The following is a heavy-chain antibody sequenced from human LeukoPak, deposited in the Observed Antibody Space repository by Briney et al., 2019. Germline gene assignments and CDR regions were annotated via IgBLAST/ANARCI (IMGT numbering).Heavy chain of an antibody. D-gene: IGHD6-13*01. Sequence: PSETLSLTCTVSGGSISSYYWSWIRQPPGKGLEWIGYIYYSGSTNYNPSLKSRVTISVDTSKNQFSLKLSSVTAADTAVYYCARRVSSWNPNLYYYGMDVWGQGTTVTVS. J-gene: IGHJ6*02. CDR3: ARRVSSWNPNLYYYGMDV. V-gene: IGHV4-59*01. CDR1: GGSISSYY. CDR2: IYYSGST.